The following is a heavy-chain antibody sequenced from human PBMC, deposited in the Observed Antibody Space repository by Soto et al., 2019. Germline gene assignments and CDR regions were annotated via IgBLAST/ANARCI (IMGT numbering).Heavy chain of an antibody. CDR2: IIPIFGTA. D-gene: IGHD6-13*01. Sequence: VASVKVSCKASGGTFSSYAISWVRQAPGQGLEWMGGIIPIFGTANYAQKFQGRVTITADKSTSTAYMELSRLRSDDTAVYYCARERAAGYYYYGMDVWGQGTTVTVSS. J-gene: IGHJ6*02. V-gene: IGHV1-69*06. CDR1: GGTFSSYA. CDR3: ARERAAGYYYYGMDV.